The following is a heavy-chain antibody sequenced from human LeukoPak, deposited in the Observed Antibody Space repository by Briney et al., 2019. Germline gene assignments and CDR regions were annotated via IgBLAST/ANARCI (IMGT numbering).Heavy chain of an antibody. D-gene: IGHD1-1*01. CDR1: GFTFSSYS. J-gene: IGHJ4*02. Sequence: GGSLRLSCAASGFTFSSYSMNWVRQAPGKGLEWVSSISSSSSYIYYADSVKGRFTISRDNAKNSLYLQMNSLRAEDTAVYYCARDFSNCFDYWGQGTLATVSS. CDR2: ISSSSSYI. V-gene: IGHV3-21*01. CDR3: ARDFSNCFDY.